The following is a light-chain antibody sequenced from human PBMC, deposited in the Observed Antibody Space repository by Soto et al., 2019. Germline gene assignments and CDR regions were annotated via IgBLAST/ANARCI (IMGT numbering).Light chain of an antibody. CDR3: QQYNNYGSWT. CDR2: KAS. V-gene: IGKV1-5*03. J-gene: IGKJ1*01. Sequence: DIQMTQSPSTLSASVRDRVTITCRASQSISGWLAWYQQKPGKAPKLLIYKASSLESGVPSRFSGSGSGTEFTLTSSSLQPDDFATFYCQQYNNYGSWTFGQGTKVEIK. CDR1: QSISGW.